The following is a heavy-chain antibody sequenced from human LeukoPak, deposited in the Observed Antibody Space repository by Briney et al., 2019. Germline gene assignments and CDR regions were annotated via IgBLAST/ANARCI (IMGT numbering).Heavy chain of an antibody. CDR3: ARQKTGTTRNGVVPAPYFDY. V-gene: IGHV4-39*01. CDR2: IYYSGST. CDR1: GGSISSSSYY. Sequence: SETLSLTCTVSGGSISSSSYYWGWIRQPPGKGLEWIGSIYYSGSTYYNPSLKSRVTISVDTSKNQFSLKLRSVTAADTAVYYCARQKTGTTRNGVVPAPYFDYWGQGTLVTVSS. J-gene: IGHJ4*02. D-gene: IGHD2-2*01.